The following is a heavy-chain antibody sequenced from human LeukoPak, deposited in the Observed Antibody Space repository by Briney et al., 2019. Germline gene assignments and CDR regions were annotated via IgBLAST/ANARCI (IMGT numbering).Heavy chain of an antibody. Sequence: GGSLRLPYLRCVFTFLQSVLMGVGQAPGKGLEWVSTISGSGGSTFYADSVKGRFTSSRDNAKNSLYLQMNSLSAEDTAVYYCARSPGISGTGADDAIDICGQGSMVTVSS. J-gene: IGHJ3*02. V-gene: IGHV3-23*01. D-gene: IGHD6-13*01. CDR1: VFTFLQSV. CDR2: ISGSGGST. CDR3: ARSPGISGTGADDAIDI.